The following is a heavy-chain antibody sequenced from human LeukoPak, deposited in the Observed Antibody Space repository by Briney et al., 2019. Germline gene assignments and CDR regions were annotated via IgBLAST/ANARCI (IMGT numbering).Heavy chain of an antibody. D-gene: IGHD6-13*01. CDR2: IYYSGST. Sequence: SETLSLTCTVSGGSISSSSYYWGWIRQPPGKGLEWIGSIYYSGSTYYNPSLKSRVTISVDTSMNQFSLKLSSVTAADTAVYYCARKIAAAVYFDYWGQGTLVTVSS. J-gene: IGHJ4*02. CDR1: GGSISSSSYY. CDR3: ARKIAAAVYFDY. V-gene: IGHV4-39*01.